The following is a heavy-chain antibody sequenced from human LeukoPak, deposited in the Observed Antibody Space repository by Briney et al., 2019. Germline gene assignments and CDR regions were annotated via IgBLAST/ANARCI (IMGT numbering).Heavy chain of an antibody. D-gene: IGHD3-10*01. CDR2: IYYSGST. CDR3: ARQPWGIRGVKRRGWFDP. V-gene: IGHV4-39*01. CDR1: GFTFSSYS. J-gene: IGHJ5*02. Sequence: GSLRLSCAASGFTFSSYSMNWIRQPPGKGLEWIGSIYYSGSTYYNPSLKSRVTISVDTSKNQFSLKLSSVTAADTAVYYCARQPWGIRGVKRRGWFDPWGQGTLVTVSS.